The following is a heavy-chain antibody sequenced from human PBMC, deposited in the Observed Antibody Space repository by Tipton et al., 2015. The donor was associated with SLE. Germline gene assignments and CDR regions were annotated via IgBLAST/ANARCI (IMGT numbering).Heavy chain of an antibody. J-gene: IGHJ4*02. CDR1: GGTFSSYA. D-gene: IGHD6-13*01. Sequence: QSGPEVKKPGSSVKVSCKASGGTFSSYAISWVRQAPGQGLEWMGWMNPNSGNTGYAQKFRGRVTMTRNTSISTAYMELSSLRSEDTAVYYCARGTSSSWRFDYWGQGTLVTVSS. V-gene: IGHV1-8*02. CDR2: MNPNSGNT. CDR3: ARGTSSSWRFDY.